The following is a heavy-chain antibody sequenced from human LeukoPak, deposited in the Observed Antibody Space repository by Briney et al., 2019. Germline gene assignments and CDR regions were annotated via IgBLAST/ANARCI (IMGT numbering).Heavy chain of an antibody. V-gene: IGHV3-23*01. Sequence: GGSLRLSCAASGFTFNNYAMSWVRQAPGKGLEWVSTVNLRGDSTYYADSVKGRFTISRDNAKNSLSLQMNSLRAEDTAVYYCARSPAGANYYLDVWGKGTTVTISS. CDR1: GFTFNNYA. CDR2: VNLRGDST. D-gene: IGHD1-14*01. J-gene: IGHJ6*03. CDR3: ARSPAGANYYLDV.